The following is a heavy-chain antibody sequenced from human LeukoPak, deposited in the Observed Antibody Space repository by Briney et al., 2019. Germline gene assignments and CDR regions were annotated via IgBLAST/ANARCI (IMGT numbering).Heavy chain of an antibody. Sequence: SVKVSCKASGGTFSSYAVSWVRQAPGQGLEWMGGIIPIFGTANYAQKFQGRVTITADKSTSTAYMELSSLRSEDTAVYYCARDLMGDYGDWNLDYWGQGTLVTVSS. J-gene: IGHJ4*02. CDR3: ARDLMGDYGDWNLDY. CDR2: IIPIFGTA. D-gene: IGHD4-17*01. CDR1: GGTFSSYA. V-gene: IGHV1-69*06.